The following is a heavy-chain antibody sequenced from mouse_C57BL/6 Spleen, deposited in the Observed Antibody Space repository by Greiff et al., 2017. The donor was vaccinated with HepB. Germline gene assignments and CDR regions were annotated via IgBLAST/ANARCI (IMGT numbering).Heavy chain of an antibody. D-gene: IGHD1-1*01. V-gene: IGHV5-17*01. CDR2: ISSGSSTI. CDR3: ARRITGHAMDY. J-gene: IGHJ4*01. Sequence: EVQLVESGGGLVKPGGSLKLSCAASGFTFSDYGMHWVRQAPEKGLEWVAYISSGSSTIYYADTVKGRFTISRNNAKNTLFLQMTSLRSEDTAMYYCARRITGHAMDYWGQGTSVTVSS. CDR1: GFTFSDYG.